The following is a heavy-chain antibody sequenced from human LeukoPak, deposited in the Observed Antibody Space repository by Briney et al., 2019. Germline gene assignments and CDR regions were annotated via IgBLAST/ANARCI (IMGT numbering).Heavy chain of an antibody. V-gene: IGHV3-30-3*01. D-gene: IGHD1-26*01. J-gene: IGHJ4*02. Sequence: GGSLRLSCAASGFTFSSYAMHWVRQAPGKGLEWVAVISYDGSNKYYADSVKGRFTISRDNSKNTLYLQMNSLRAEDTAVYYCARDRYREGELLPAYWGQGTLVTVSS. CDR2: ISYDGSNK. CDR3: ARDRYREGELLPAY. CDR1: GFTFSSYA.